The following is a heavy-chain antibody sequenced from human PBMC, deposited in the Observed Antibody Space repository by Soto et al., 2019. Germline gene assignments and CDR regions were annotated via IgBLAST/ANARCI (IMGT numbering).Heavy chain of an antibody. V-gene: IGHV3-11*01. CDR1: GFTFSDYY. D-gene: IGHD2-15*01. CDR2: ISSGGNSI. CDR3: ASSVLTGKFDH. J-gene: IGHJ4*02. Sequence: GVSLRLSCAASGFTFSDYYMNWIRQTPGKGLEWVSYISSGGNSIYYADSVRGRFTISRDYAKSSLYLQMNSLRAEDTAVYYCASSVLTGKFDHWGQGTLVTVSS.